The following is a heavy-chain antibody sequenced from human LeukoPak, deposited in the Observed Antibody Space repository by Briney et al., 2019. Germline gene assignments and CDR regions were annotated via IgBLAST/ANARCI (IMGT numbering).Heavy chain of an antibody. Sequence: GASVKISCKASGYTFTSYYMHWVRQAPGQGLEWMGIINPSDGSTSYAQKFQGRVTVTRDTSTSTVYMELSSLRSEDTAVYYCARGSDIVVAPAAKFDYWGQGTLVIVSS. V-gene: IGHV1-46*01. CDR3: ARGSDIVVAPAAKFDY. J-gene: IGHJ4*02. D-gene: IGHD2-2*01. CDR2: INPSDGST. CDR1: GYTFTSYY.